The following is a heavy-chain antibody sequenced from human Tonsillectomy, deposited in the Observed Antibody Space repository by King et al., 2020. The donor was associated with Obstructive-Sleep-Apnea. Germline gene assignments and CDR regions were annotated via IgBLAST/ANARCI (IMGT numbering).Heavy chain of an antibody. CDR1: GFTFSTYA. Sequence: VQQVESGGGVVQPGRSLRLSCAASGFTFSTYAMHWVRQAPGKGLEWVAVISYDGSNKYYADSVKGRFTISRDNSKNTLYLQMNSLRAEDTAVYYCARSSGYSYGDFDYWGQGTLVTVSS. J-gene: IGHJ4*02. CDR3: ARSSGYSYGDFDY. V-gene: IGHV3-30*04. D-gene: IGHD5-18*01. CDR2: ISYDGSNK.